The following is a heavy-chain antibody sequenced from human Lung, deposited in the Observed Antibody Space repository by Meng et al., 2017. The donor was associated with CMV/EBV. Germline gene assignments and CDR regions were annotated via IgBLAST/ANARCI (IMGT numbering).Heavy chain of an antibody. CDR3: VNRAWMDF. CDR1: GFTFSTYS. D-gene: IGHD3/OR15-3a*01. V-gene: IGHV3-23*01. Sequence: VSLFESGGGLEKPGGSLKLSCEALGFTFSTYSMTGVRQAPGKVLEWVSGINESGDRTYHADSVKGRFTISRDNSKNTLYLQMNSLRVEDTAIYYCVNRAWMDFWGQGNLVTVSS. CDR2: INESGDRT. J-gene: IGHJ4*02.